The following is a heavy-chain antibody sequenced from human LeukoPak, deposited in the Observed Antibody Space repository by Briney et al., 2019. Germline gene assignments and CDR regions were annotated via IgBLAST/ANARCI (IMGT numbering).Heavy chain of an antibody. CDR1: GFTFSSYG. D-gene: IGHD2-15*01. J-gene: IGHJ6*03. CDR2: IRFDGNNK. Sequence: GGSLRLSCAASGFTFSSYGMHWVRQAPGKGLEWVAFIRFDGNNKYYADSVKGRFTISRDNSKNTLFLQVNSLRAEDTAIYYCAKNGDRGAYCSGGSCYPYYYYYMDVWGKGTTVTISS. CDR3: AKNGDRGAYCSGGSCYPYYYYYMDV. V-gene: IGHV3-30*02.